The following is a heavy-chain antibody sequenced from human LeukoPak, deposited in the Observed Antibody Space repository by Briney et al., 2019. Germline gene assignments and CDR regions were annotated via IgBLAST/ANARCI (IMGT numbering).Heavy chain of an antibody. V-gene: IGHV3-48*04. D-gene: IGHD3-16*01. CDR3: ARPKGGSTYYFDY. CDR2: INSGGTTM. Sequence: GGSLRFSCAASGFIFSSYSMNWVRQAPGKGLEWISYINSGGTTMYYADSVKGRFTISRDNAKNSLYLQMNSLRAEDTAVYYCARPKGGSTYYFDYWGQGTLVTVSS. J-gene: IGHJ4*02. CDR1: GFIFSSYS.